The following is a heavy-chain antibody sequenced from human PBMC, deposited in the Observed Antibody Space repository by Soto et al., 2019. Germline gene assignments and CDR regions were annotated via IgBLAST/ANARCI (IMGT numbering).Heavy chain of an antibody. CDR2: TSNIGST. CDR1: GGSITSSGYY. Sequence: QVQLQESGPGLVKPSQTLSLTCTVSGGSITSSGYYWSWIRQHPGEGLEWIVFTSNIGSTSYNPSIKSRVTISVDTSSNQFFLNLKSVTAADTAVYYCARGGGSTKVDYWGQGTLVTVSP. D-gene: IGHD2-2*01. J-gene: IGHJ4*02. CDR3: ARGGGSTKVDY. V-gene: IGHV4-31*03.